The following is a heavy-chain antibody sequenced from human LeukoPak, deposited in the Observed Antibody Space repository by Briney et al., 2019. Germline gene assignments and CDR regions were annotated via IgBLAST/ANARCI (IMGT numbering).Heavy chain of an antibody. CDR3: AKDHPSIAAAGDAFDI. CDR1: EFSFSSYW. D-gene: IGHD6-13*01. Sequence: GGSLRLSCAASEFSFSSYWMTWVRQAPGKGLEWVANIKQDGSENYYVDSVKGRFTISRDNAKNSLYLQMNSLRAEDTAVYYCAKDHPSIAAAGDAFDIWGQGTMVTVSS. J-gene: IGHJ3*02. CDR2: IKQDGSEN. V-gene: IGHV3-7*01.